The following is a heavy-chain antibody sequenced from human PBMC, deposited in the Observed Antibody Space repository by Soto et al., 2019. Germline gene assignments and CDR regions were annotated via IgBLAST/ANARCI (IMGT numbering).Heavy chain of an antibody. D-gene: IGHD3-22*01. J-gene: IGHJ3*02. CDR1: GGSISRGEYY. CDR3: ARSSGYYYSGGLDI. V-gene: IGHV4-30-4*01. CDR2: IYYSGST. Sequence: TSETLSFTCTVSGGSISRGEYYWSWIRQPPGKGLEWIGYIYYSGSTYYNPSLKSRVTISVDTSKNQFSLKLSSVTAADTAVYYCARSSGYYYSGGLDIWGQGTMVTVSS.